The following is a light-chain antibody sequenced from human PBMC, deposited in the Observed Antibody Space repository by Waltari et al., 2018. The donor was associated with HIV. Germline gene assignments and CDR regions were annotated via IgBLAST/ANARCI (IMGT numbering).Light chain of an antibody. Sequence: QSVLTQPPSASGTPGQRVTISCSGSTSNIGSYYVYWYQQLPGTAPKLLIYRNNQRPSGVHDRFSGSKSGTSASLAISGLRSEDEADYYCAAWDDSLSVVFGGGTKLTVL. CDR3: AAWDDSLSVV. V-gene: IGLV1-47*01. CDR2: RNN. J-gene: IGLJ2*01. CDR1: TSNIGSYY.